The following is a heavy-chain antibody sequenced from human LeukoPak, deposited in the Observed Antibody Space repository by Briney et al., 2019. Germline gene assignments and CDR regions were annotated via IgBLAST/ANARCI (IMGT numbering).Heavy chain of an antibody. D-gene: IGHD6-19*01. Sequence: PSGTLSLTCAVYGGSFSGYYWSWIRQPPGKGLEWIGEINHSGSTNYNPSLKSRVTISVDTSKDQFSLKLSSVTAADTAVYYCARGTGWYDYWGQGTLVTVSS. CDR3: ARGTGWYDY. CDR2: INHSGST. CDR1: GGSFSGYY. J-gene: IGHJ4*02. V-gene: IGHV4-34*01.